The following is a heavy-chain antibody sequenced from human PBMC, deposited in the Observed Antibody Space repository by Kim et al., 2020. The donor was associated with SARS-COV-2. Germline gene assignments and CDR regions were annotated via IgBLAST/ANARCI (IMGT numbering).Heavy chain of an antibody. CDR3: ARDYYDSSGYSYGMDV. J-gene: IGHJ6*02. CDR1: GFTFSSYA. V-gene: IGHV3-30*04. CDR2: ISYDGSNK. Sequence: GGSLRLSCAASGFTFSSYAMHWVRQAPGKGLEWVAVISYDGSNKYYVDSVKGRFTISRDNSKNTLYLQMNSLRAEDTAVYYCARDYYDSSGYSYGMDVWGQGTTVTVSS. D-gene: IGHD3-22*01.